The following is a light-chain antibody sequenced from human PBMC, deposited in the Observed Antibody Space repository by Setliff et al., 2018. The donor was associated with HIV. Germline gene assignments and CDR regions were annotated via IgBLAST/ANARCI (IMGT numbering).Light chain of an antibody. Sequence: QSVLTQPSSVSAAPGQKVTISCSGSSSNIGNNYVSWYQQVPGTAPKLLIFEDNKRPSGIPDRFSVSKSGTSTTLGITGLQTGDEADYYCETFDSSLRAPVFGGGTKVTVL. V-gene: IGLV1-51*02. CDR1: SSNIGNNY. CDR3: ETFDSSLRAPV. J-gene: IGLJ3*02. CDR2: EDN.